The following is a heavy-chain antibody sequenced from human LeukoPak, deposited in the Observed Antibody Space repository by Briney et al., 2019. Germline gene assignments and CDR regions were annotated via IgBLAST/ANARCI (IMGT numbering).Heavy chain of an antibody. V-gene: IGHV3-53*01. Sequence: GGSLRLSCAASGFTVSSNYMGWVRQAPGKGLEWVSVIYSGGNTYYADSVKGRFTISRDNSKNTLYLKMNSLRAEDTAVYYCARGPGSGYSPPDYWGQGTLVTVSS. D-gene: IGHD3-3*01. CDR1: GFTVSSNY. CDR3: ARGPGSGYSPPDY. CDR2: IYSGGNT. J-gene: IGHJ4*02.